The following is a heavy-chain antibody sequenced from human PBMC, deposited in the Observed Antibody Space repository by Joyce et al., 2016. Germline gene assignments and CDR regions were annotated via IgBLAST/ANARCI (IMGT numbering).Heavy chain of an antibody. J-gene: IGHJ4*02. CDR3: GGWRI. Sequence: EVQLVESGGGLVEPGGSLRLSCAASGFPFDNAWVTWIRQAPGKGLEWVGFIKSKTDGETTTYGAPVKGRFTISRDDSKTTLYLQMNSLKSEDTAVYYCGGWRIWGQGTLVTVSS. CDR1: GFPFDNAW. D-gene: IGHD3-16*01. V-gene: IGHV3-15*01. CDR2: IKSKTDGETT.